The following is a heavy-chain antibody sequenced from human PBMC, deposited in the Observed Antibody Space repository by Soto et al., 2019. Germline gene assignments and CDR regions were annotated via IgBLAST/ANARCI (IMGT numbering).Heavy chain of an antibody. CDR1: GFTFSDYY. CDR3: ARKAAAHRDAFDI. CDR2: ISSSSSYI. D-gene: IGHD6-13*01. V-gene: IGHV3-11*06. Sequence: GGSLRLSCAASGFTFSDYYMSWIRQAPGKGLEWVSSISSSSSYIYYADSVKGRFTISRDNAKNSLYLQMNSLRAEDTAVYYCARKAAAHRDAFDIWGQGTMVTVSS. J-gene: IGHJ3*02.